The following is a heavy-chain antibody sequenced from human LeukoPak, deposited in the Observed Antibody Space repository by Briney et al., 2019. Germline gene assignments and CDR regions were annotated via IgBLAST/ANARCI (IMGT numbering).Heavy chain of an antibody. CDR3: ARIPPVSSSWKTYYYYGMDV. CDR1: GGTFSSYT. J-gene: IGHJ6*02. Sequence: SVKVSCKASGGTFSSYTISWVRQAPGQGLEWMGRIIPILGIANYAQKFQGRVTITADKSTSTAYMELSSLRSEDTAVYYCARIPPVSSSWKTYYYYGMDVWGQGTTVTVSS. D-gene: IGHD6-13*01. CDR2: IIPILGIA. V-gene: IGHV1-69*02.